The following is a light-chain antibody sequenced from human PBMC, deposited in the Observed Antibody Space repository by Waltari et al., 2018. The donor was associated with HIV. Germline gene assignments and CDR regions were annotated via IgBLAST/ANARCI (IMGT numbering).Light chain of an antibody. CDR3: CSYAGTYTWV. CDR2: DVS. Sequence: QSALTQPRSVSGSPGQSVTISCRGSSTDLGDYNYVSWYQQHPGQVPNLVIFDVSKRPSGVPDRFSGSKSVNTASLTISGLQAEDEADYYCCSYAGTYTWVFGGGTRLTVL. J-gene: IGLJ2*01. V-gene: IGLV2-11*01. CDR1: STDLGDYNY.